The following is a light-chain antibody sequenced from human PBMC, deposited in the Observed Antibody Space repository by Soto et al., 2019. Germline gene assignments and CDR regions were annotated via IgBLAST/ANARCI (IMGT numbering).Light chain of an antibody. CDR1: QSISTY. CDR3: QQSYSIPYV. V-gene: IGKV1-39*01. CDR2: AAS. J-gene: IGKJ2*01. Sequence: DIQMTQSPSYLSASVGDRVTITCRASQSISTYVNWYQQKPGKAPQLLIHAASSLQSGVPSRFSGSGSGTDFTLTISSLHPEDFATYYCQQSYSIPYVFGQATKLEIE.